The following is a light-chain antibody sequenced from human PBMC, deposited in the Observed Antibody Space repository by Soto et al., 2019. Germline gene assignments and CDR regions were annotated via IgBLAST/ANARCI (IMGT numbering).Light chain of an antibody. V-gene: IGLV2-23*02. CDR3: CSYAGTSTYV. CDR1: SSDVVGYNL. J-gene: IGLJ1*01. Sequence: QSPLTKPASVSGSPGQSVTISCPGTSSDVVGYNLGSWYQHHPGKAPKIMIYEVTKRPSGVSNRFSGSKSGNTASLTISGLQAEDEADYYCCSYAGTSTYVFGTGTKVTGL. CDR2: EVT.